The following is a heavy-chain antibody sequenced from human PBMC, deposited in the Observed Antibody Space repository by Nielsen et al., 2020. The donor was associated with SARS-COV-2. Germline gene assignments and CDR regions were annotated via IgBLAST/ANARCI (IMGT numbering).Heavy chain of an antibody. Sequence: SETLSLTCAVYGGSFSGYYWSWIRQPPGKGLEWIGEINHSGSTNYNPSLKSRVTISVDTSKNQFSLKLSSVTAADTAVYYCARDYSSSSAGMDAWGQGTTVTVSS. D-gene: IGHD6-13*01. J-gene: IGHJ6*02. V-gene: IGHV4-34*01. CDR2: INHSGST. CDR1: GGSFSGYY. CDR3: ARDYSSSSAGMDA.